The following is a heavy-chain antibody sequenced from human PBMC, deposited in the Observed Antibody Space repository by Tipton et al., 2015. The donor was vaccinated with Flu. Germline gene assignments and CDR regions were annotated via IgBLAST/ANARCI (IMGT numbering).Heavy chain of an antibody. D-gene: IGHD3-10*01. V-gene: IGHV3-7*01. CDR1: GFIFNNYW. CDR3: VRKGFGDY. J-gene: IGHJ4*02. Sequence: SLRLSCVGSGFIFNNYWMSWVRQAPGKGLEWLANIKQDGSTKYYVESVRGRFTISRDNARNSLFLQMDSLRAEDTAVYYCVRKGFGDYWGQGILVTVSS. CDR2: IKQDGSTK.